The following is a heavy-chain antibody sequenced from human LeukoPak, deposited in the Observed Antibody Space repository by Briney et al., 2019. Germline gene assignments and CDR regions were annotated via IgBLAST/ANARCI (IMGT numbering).Heavy chain of an antibody. D-gene: IGHD1-26*01. V-gene: IGHV4-39*01. J-gene: IGHJ3*02. Sequence: SEPVSLTCTVSGDSFSRNTYSWRSIRQPPARGLECIWSIYYTGRTFFNPSLKSRVTISVDTSKNQFSLKLSSVTAADTAVYYCARRGSMGGSFVGAFDIWGQGTMVTVSS. CDR2: IYYTGRT. CDR1: GDSFSRNTYS. CDR3: ARRGSMGGSFVGAFDI.